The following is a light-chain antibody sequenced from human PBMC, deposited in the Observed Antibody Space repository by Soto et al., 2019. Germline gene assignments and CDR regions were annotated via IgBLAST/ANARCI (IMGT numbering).Light chain of an antibody. J-gene: IGKJ3*01. CDR1: QDISNY. V-gene: IGKV1-27*01. Sequence: DIQMTQSPSSLSASVGDRVTITCRASQDISNYLAWYQQKPGKVPKLLIYAASTLQSGVPSRFSGSGSGTDFSLTISSLQPEDVATYYCQKSNSAPFTFGPGTKVDVK. CDR2: AAS. CDR3: QKSNSAPFT.